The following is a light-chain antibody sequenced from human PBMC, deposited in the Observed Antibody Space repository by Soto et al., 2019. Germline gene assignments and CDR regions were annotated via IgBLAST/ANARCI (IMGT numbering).Light chain of an antibody. V-gene: IGKV2-24*01. CDR3: MQATRFPLT. Sequence: DIVMTQTALSSPVTLGQPASISCRSSQSLVHGDGNTYLSWLQQRPGQPPRLLIYKISKWFSGVSDRISGSGAGTDFAVKISRVEAEDVEIYYCMQATRFPLTFGQGTKVEI. J-gene: IGKJ1*01. CDR1: QSLVHGDGNTY. CDR2: KIS.